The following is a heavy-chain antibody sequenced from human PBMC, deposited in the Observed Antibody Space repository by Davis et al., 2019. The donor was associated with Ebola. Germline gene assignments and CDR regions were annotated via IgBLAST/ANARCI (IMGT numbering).Heavy chain of an antibody. CDR3: AKEVRGVITLDGMEV. V-gene: IGHV4-39*01. CDR1: GCPISRTIYY. Sequence: MPSEPLSLTCTVSGCPISRTIYYWGCIRQSPGKGLEWIASIYYSGSTYYNPSLKSRVTISVDTSKNQFSLKLSSVTAADTAVYYCAKEVRGVITLDGMEVWGQGTTVTVSS. D-gene: IGHD3-10*01. J-gene: IGHJ6*02. CDR2: IYYSGST.